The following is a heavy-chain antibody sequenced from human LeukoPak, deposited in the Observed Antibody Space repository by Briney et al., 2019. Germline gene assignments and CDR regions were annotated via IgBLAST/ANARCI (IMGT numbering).Heavy chain of an antibody. Sequence: SVKVSCKASGYTFTSYAISWVRQAPGQGLEWMGGIIPIFGTANYAQKFQGRVTITTDESTSTAYMELSSLRSEDTAVYYCARLGSGYLFDYWGQGTLVTVSS. CDR2: IIPIFGTA. CDR1: GYTFTSYA. CDR3: ARLGSGYLFDY. V-gene: IGHV1-69*05. D-gene: IGHD3-3*01. J-gene: IGHJ4*02.